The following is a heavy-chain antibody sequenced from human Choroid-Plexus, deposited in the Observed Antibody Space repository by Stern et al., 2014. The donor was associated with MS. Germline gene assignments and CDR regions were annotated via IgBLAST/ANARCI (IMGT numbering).Heavy chain of an antibody. CDR1: GFSFSSFG. CDR3: AKNREYWRVFLDF. V-gene: IGHV3-30*18. J-gene: IGHJ4*02. D-gene: IGHD2-8*02. CDR2: RTYEGSK. Sequence: VQLVESGGGVVQPGRPLRLSCAASGFSFSSFGMHWVRQAPGKGLEWVAFRTYEGSKNNADSGKVGCATTRKDSKTTLYLQMNSLRAEDRAVYYCAKNREYWRVFLDFWGQGPLVTVSS.